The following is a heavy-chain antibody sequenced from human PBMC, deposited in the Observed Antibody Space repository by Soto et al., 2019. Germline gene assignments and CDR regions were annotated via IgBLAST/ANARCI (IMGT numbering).Heavy chain of an antibody. CDR1: GFTFSGYY. J-gene: IGHJ4*02. D-gene: IGHD3-3*01. Sequence: QVQLVESGGGLVKPGGALRLSCEASGFTFSGYYMTWIRQAPGKGLEWISDFSSSGYTIRYADSLEGRFTVSRDDAKKTLYLQMNSLRDEDTAVYYCATGRGGRSEDWCQGTLVTVSS. V-gene: IGHV3-11*01. CDR3: ATGRGGRSED. CDR2: FSSSGYTI.